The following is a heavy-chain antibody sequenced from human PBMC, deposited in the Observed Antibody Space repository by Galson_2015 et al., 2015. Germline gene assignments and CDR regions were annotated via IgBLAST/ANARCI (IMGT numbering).Heavy chain of an antibody. CDR2: TYYRTKWYN. V-gene: IGHV6-1*01. Sequence: CAISGDSVSSHGATWNWIRQSPSRGLEGLGRTYYRTKWYNDYAVSVKSRITINPDTSKNQFSLQLNSVTPEDTAVYYCARGYQWLVGWGQGTPVTVSS. CDR1: GDSVSSHGAT. CDR3: ARGYQWLVG. D-gene: IGHD6-19*01. J-gene: IGHJ4*02.